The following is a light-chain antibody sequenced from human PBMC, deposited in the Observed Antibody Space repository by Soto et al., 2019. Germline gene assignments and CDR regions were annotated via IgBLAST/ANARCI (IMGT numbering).Light chain of an antibody. CDR1: SSNIGNNY. CDR3: GAWDSSLTTVV. CDR2: ENY. V-gene: IGLV1-51*02. Sequence: QSALTQPPSVSAAPGQKVTISCSGSSSNIGNNYVSWYQHLPGTAPKLLIHENYKRPSGIPDRISGSKSGTSATLGITGLQTGDEADYYCGAWDSSLTTVVFGGGTKVTVL. J-gene: IGLJ2*01.